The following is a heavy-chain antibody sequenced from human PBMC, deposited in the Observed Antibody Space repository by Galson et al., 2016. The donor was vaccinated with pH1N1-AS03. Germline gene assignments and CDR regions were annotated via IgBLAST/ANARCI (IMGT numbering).Heavy chain of an antibody. V-gene: IGHV3-21*03. J-gene: IGHJ4*02. D-gene: IGHD2-2*01. Sequence: SLRLSCAASGFTFSGYSMNWFRQAPGKGLGWVSSISRSSTYIYYADSVKGRFTISRDNAKNSLFLQMHSLRAEDTAVYYCARTFPGRVVVVAAAMQEGPDYWGQETLVTVSS. CDR2: ISRSSTYI. CDR3: ARTFPGRVVVVAAAMQEGPDY. CDR1: GFTFSGYS.